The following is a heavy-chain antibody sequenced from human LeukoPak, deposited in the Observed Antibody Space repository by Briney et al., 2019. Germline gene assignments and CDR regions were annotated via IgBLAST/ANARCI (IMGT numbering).Heavy chain of an antibody. CDR2: IKSKTDGGTT. Sequence: GGSLRLSCAASGFTFSNAWMSWVRQAPGKGLEWVGRIKSKTDGGTTDYAAPVKGRFTISRDDSKNTLYLQMNSLKTEDTAVYYCTVIAAAVFRGYYYYYMDVWGKGTTVTVSS. V-gene: IGHV3-15*01. CDR1: GFTFSNAW. CDR3: TVIAAAVFRGYYYYYMDV. J-gene: IGHJ6*03. D-gene: IGHD6-13*01.